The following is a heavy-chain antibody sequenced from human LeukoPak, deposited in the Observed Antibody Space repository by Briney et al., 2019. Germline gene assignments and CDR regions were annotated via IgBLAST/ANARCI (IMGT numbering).Heavy chain of an antibody. CDR3: ASRRGSNRPFDY. Sequence: PGGSLRLSCAASGFTFSTYSGNWIRQAPGKGLEWVSSISDDSNYIFYAGSVKGRFTISRDNAKNSLYLQMNSLTAEDSAVYYCASRRGSNRPFDYWGQGTLVTVSS. CDR1: GFTFSTYS. D-gene: IGHD1-26*01. J-gene: IGHJ4*02. V-gene: IGHV3-21*01. CDR2: ISDDSNYI.